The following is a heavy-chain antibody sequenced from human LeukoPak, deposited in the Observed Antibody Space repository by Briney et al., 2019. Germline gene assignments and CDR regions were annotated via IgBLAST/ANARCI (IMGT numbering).Heavy chain of an antibody. J-gene: IGHJ4*02. D-gene: IGHD2-15*01. V-gene: IGHV1-58*02. Sequence: ASVKVSCKASGFTFTSSAMQWARQARGQRLEWIGWIVVGSGNTNYAQKFQERVTITRDMSTSTAYMELSSLRSEDTAVYYCAAAVYCSGGSCYDFDYWGQGTLVTVSS. CDR1: GFTFTSSA. CDR3: AAAVYCSGGSCYDFDY. CDR2: IVVGSGNT.